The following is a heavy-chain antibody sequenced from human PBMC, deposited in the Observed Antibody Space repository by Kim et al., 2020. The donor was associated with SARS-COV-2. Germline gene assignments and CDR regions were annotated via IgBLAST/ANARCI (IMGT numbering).Heavy chain of an antibody. Sequence: KFYAESVKGRITISSDNSKNTLYLQMSSLSAEDTAVYYCARRAVADSNDYWGQGTLVIVST. CDR3: ARRAVADSNDY. V-gene: IGHV3-23*01. CDR2: K. J-gene: IGHJ4*02. D-gene: IGHD6-19*01.